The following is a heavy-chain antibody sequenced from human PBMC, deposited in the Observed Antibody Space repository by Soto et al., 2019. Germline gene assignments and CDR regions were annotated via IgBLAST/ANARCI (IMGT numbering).Heavy chain of an antibody. V-gene: IGHV4-30-4*01. D-gene: IGHD3-22*01. CDR3: ARVSYYDSSGYPPYYFDY. J-gene: IGHJ4*02. CDR2: IYYSGST. Sequence: SETLSLTCTVSGGSISSGDYYWSWIRQPPGKGLEWIGYIYYSGSTYYNPSLKSRVTISVDTSKNQFSLKLSSVTAADTAVYYRARVSYYDSSGYPPYYFDYWGQGTLVTAPQ. CDR1: GGSISSGDYY.